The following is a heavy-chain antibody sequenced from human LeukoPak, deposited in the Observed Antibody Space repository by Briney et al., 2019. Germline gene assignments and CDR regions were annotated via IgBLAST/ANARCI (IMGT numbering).Heavy chain of an antibody. D-gene: IGHD3-22*01. CDR3: AAGSYYYDSSGYNFDY. J-gene: IGHJ4*02. CDR2: IVVGSGNT. V-gene: IGHV1-58*02. Sequence: GASVKVSCKASGFTFTSSAMQWVRQARGQRLEWIGWIVVGSGNTNYAQKFQERVTITRDMSTSTAYMELSSLRSEDTAVYYCAAGSYYYDSSGYNFDYWGQGTLVTVSS. CDR1: GFTFTSSA.